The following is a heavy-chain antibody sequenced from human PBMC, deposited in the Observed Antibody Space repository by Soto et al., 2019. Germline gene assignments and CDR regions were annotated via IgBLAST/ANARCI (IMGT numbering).Heavy chain of an antibody. D-gene: IGHD2-15*01. CDR2: INPSGGST. V-gene: IGHV1-46*03. J-gene: IGHJ4*02. CDR3: AREGSGGSCFDY. Sequence: GSSVNGSCKASGYTFTSYYMSWVRQAPGQGLEWMGIINPSGGSTSYAQKFQGRVTMTRDTSTSTVYMELSSLRSEDTAVYYCAREGSGGSCFDYWGQGTLVTVSS. CDR1: GYTFTSYY.